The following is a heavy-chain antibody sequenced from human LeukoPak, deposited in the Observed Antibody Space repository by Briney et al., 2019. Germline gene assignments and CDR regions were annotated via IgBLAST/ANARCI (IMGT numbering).Heavy chain of an antibody. Sequence: PSETLSLTCTVSGGSISSSSYYWGWIRQPPGKGLEWIGSIYYSGSTYYNPSLKSRVTISVDTSKNQFSLKLSSVTAADTAVYYCARGLLLWFGELSKAGCFDYWGQGTLVTVSS. V-gene: IGHV4-39*01. D-gene: IGHD3-10*01. CDR1: GGSISSSSYY. CDR2: IYYSGST. J-gene: IGHJ4*02. CDR3: ARGLLLWFGELSKAGCFDY.